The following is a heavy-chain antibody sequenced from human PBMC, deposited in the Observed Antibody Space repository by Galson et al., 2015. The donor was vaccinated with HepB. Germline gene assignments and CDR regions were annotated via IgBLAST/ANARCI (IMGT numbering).Heavy chain of an antibody. CDR3: AKDGTHCSSTSCYTAEYFQH. CDR1: GFTFSSYA. V-gene: IGHV3-23*01. CDR2: ISGSGGST. Sequence: SLRLSCAASGFTFSSYAMSWVRQAPGKGLEWVSAISGSGGSTYYADSVKGRFTISRDNSKNTLYLQMNSLRAEDTAVYYCAKDGTHCSSTSCYTAEYFQHWGQGTLVTVSS. D-gene: IGHD2-2*02. J-gene: IGHJ1*01.